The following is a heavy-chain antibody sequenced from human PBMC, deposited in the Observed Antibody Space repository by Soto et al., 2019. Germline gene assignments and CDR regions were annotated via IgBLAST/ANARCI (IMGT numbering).Heavy chain of an antibody. CDR1: GGSVTSGGYH. V-gene: IGHV4-61*08. CDR2: MYYTGTT. D-gene: IGHD7-27*01. CDR3: VRDVLGP. J-gene: IGHJ5*02. Sequence: SETLSLTCSVSGGSVTSGGYHWNWIRQSPGKGLEWIGYMYYTGTTNYNPSLRSRVSISIDTSKNQYSLKLTSVTAADTAIYSCVRDVLGPWGQGTQLTISS.